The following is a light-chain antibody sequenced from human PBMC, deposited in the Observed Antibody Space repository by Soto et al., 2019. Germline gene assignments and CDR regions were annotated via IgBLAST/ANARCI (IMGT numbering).Light chain of an antibody. V-gene: IGKV3D-20*02. CDR1: QTVRNNY. J-gene: IGKJ5*01. CDR3: QQRSNWPIT. Sequence: VLTQSPGTLYLSPGERSTLSFWPSQTVRNNYLAWYQQKPGQAPRLLIYDASSRATGIPDRFSGGGSGTDFTLTISRLEPEDFAVYYCQQRSNWPITFGQGTRLEIK. CDR2: DAS.